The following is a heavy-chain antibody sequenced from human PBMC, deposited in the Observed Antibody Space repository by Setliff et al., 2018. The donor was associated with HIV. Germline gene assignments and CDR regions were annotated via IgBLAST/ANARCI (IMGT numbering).Heavy chain of an antibody. CDR1: GFTFGSQW. CDR2: ISPDGSVI. D-gene: IGHD6-19*01. V-gene: IGHV3-74*01. J-gene: IGHJ4*02. CDR3: ANMQWASNAWYSFDY. Sequence: GGSLRLSCAASGFTFGSQWMHWVRQAPGKGLVWVSRISPDGSVINYAGSVKGRFTISRDNAKNSLYLQMNSLRAEDTAVYYCANMQWASNAWYSFDYWGQGALVTVSS.